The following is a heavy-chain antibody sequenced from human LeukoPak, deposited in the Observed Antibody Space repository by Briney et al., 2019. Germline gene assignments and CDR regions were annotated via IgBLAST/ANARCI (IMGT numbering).Heavy chain of an antibody. J-gene: IGHJ4*02. CDR2: ISSSSSYI. Sequence: GSLRLSCAASGFTFSSYSMNWVRLAPGKGLEWVSSISSSSSYIYYADSVKGRFTISRDNAKNSLYLQMNSLRAEDTAVYYCARDDGYSGSYSFDYWGQGTLVTVSS. D-gene: IGHD1-26*01. V-gene: IGHV3-21*01. CDR3: ARDDGYSGSYSFDY. CDR1: GFTFSSYS.